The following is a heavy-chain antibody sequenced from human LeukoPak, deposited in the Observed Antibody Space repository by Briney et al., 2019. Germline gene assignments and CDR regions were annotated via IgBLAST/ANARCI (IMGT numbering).Heavy chain of an antibody. CDR1: GFTFSTFG. Sequence: GGSLRLSCVASGFTFSTFGMNWVRQAPGKGLAWVSYISSSSTTIYYADSVKGRFTISRDDAKSSLYLQMNSLRAEDTALYYCARMSTGYYDDYWGQGTLVTVSS. D-gene: IGHD3-9*01. J-gene: IGHJ4*02. CDR2: ISSSSTTI. V-gene: IGHV3-48*01. CDR3: ARMSTGYYDDY.